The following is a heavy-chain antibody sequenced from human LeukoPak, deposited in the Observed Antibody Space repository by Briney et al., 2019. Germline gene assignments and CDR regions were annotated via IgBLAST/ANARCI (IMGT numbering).Heavy chain of an antibody. CDR1: GYTFTNYA. J-gene: IGHJ4*02. V-gene: IGHV1-3*01. CDR3: AATLHDYEWVFDY. Sequence: ASVKVSCKASGYTFTNYAMHWVRQAPGQRLEWMGWINAGNGNTKYSQKFQGRVTITRDTSASTAYMELSSLRSEDTAVYYCAATLHDYEWVFDYWGQGTLVTVSS. CDR2: INAGNGNT. D-gene: IGHD4-17*01.